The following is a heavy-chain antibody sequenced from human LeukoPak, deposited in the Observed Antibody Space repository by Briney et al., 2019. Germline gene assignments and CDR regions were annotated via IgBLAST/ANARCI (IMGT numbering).Heavy chain of an antibody. D-gene: IGHD6-13*01. V-gene: IGHV3-7*01. Sequence: GGSLRLSCEASGFTFSTYWMSWVRQAPGKGLEWVTNIKQDGSEKYYVDSVKGRFTISRDNAKNSLYLQMNSLRAEDTAMYYCARDSAGNDYWGQGTLVTVSS. J-gene: IGHJ4*02. CDR3: ARDSAGNDY. CDR1: GFTFSTYW. CDR2: IKQDGSEK.